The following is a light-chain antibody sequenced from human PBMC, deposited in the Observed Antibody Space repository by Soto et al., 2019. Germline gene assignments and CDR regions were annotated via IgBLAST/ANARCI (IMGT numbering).Light chain of an antibody. V-gene: IGKV3-20*01. Sequence: EIVWTQSPGTLSLSPGERATLSCRASQSVTSNYLAWYQQKPGQAPSRLIYGASSRPTGISDRFSGSGSGTDFTLTISRLEPEDFAVYYCQQYGSSPRTFGQGTKVEIK. CDR1: QSVTSNY. CDR3: QQYGSSPRT. CDR2: GAS. J-gene: IGKJ1*01.